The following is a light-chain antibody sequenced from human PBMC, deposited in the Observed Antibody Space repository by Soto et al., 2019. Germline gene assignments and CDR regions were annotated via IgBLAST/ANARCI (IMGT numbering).Light chain of an antibody. CDR2: SNN. Sequence: QSVLTQPPSASGTPGQRVTISCSGSSSNIGSNTVNWYQQLPGTAPKLLIYSNNLRPSGAPDRFSGSKSATLASLAISGLQSEDEADYYCAAWDDSLNGLVFGGGTKLTVL. CDR3: AAWDDSLNGLV. J-gene: IGLJ2*01. V-gene: IGLV1-44*01. CDR1: SSNIGSNT.